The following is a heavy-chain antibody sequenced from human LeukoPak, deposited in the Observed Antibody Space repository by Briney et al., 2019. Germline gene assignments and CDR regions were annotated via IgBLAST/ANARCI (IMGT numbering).Heavy chain of an antibody. CDR1: GGTFSSYA. CDR2: IIPILGIA. V-gene: IGHV1-69*04. CDR3: ARLTRYSSS. D-gene: IGHD6-13*01. Sequence: ASVKVSCKASGGTFSSYAISWVRQAPGQGLEWMGRIIPILGIANYAQKFQGRVTMTRDTSISTAYMELSRLRSDDTAVYYCARLTRYSSSWGQGTLVTVSS. J-gene: IGHJ4*02.